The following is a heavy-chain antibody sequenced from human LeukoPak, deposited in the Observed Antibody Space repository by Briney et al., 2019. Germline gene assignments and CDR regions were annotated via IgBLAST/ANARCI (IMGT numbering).Heavy chain of an antibody. CDR2: ISSSSSYI. CDR3: ARSLMYSYVDY. Sequence: GGSLRLSCAASGFTFSSYSMNWVRQAPGKGLEWVSSISSSSSYIYYADSVKGRFAISRDNAKNSVYLQMNSLRAEDTAVYYCARSLMYSYVDYWGQGTLVTVSS. V-gene: IGHV3-21*01. J-gene: IGHJ4*02. D-gene: IGHD5-18*01. CDR1: GFTFSSYS.